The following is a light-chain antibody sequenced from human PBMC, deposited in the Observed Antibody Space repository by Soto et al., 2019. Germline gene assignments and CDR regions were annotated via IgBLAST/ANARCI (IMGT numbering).Light chain of an antibody. Sequence: QSALTQPASGSGSPGQSITISCTGTSSDVGGYNYVSWYPQHPGKAPKLMIYEVSNRPSGVSNRFSGSKSGNTASLTISGLQAEDEADYYCSSYTSSSTRVFGGGTKLTVL. V-gene: IGLV2-14*01. CDR3: SSYTSSSTRV. CDR2: EVS. J-gene: IGLJ3*02. CDR1: SSDVGGYNY.